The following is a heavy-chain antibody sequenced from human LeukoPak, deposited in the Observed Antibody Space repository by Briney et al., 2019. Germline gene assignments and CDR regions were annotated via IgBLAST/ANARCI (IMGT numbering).Heavy chain of an antibody. D-gene: IGHD2-2*01. Sequence: GGSLRLSCAASGLSFSTSSMSWVRQTPGKGLEWISYIRGSSTTIYYADSVKGRFTISRDNARNSLYLQMNDLRAEDTGVYFCARDARSHCGTDACYGPYFDYWGQGSLVTVSS. V-gene: IGHV3-48*01. CDR2: IRGSSTTI. J-gene: IGHJ4*02. CDR1: GLSFSTSS. CDR3: ARDARSHCGTDACYGPYFDY.